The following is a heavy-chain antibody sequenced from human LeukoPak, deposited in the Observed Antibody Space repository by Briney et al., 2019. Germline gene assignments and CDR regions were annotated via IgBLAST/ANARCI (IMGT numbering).Heavy chain of an antibody. D-gene: IGHD1-14*01. J-gene: IGHJ3*01. V-gene: IGHV3-11*01. CDR2: ISHSSNTI. CDR1: GFTFSDYY. Sequence: GGSLRLSCAASGFTFSDYYMTGIRQAPGKGLQWVSYISHSSNTIYYADSVKGRFTISRDNAKNSLFLQMNSLRAEDTAVYYCARNRDAFDVWGQGTMVTVSS. CDR3: ARNRDAFDV.